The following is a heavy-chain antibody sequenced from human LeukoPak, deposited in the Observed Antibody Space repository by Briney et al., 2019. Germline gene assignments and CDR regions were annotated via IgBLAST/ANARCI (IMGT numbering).Heavy chain of an antibody. CDR1: GYTFTGYY. J-gene: IGHJ6*02. CDR3: AREGSQSGMDV. CDR2: INPNNNGT. V-gene: IGHV1-2*06. Sequence: ASVKVSCKASGYTFTGYYMHWVRQAPGQGLEWMGRINPNNNGTNYAQKFQGRVTMTSNTSISTAYIELIRLTSDDTAVYYCAREGSQSGMDVWGQGTTVTVSS. D-gene: IGHD2-15*01.